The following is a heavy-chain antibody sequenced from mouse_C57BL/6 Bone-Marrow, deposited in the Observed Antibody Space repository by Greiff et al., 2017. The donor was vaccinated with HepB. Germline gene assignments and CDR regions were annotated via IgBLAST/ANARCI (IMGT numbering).Heavy chain of an antibody. CDR2: INPGSGGT. D-gene: IGHD2-1*01. Sequence: VQLQQSGAELVRPGTSVKVSCKASGYAFTNYLIEWVKQRPGQGLEWIGVINPGSGGTNYNEKFKGKATLTADKSSSTAYMQLSSLTSEDSAVYVCAREGSYYGNCGYFDVGGRGTAVTVTS. V-gene: IGHV1-54*01. J-gene: IGHJ1*03. CDR1: GYAFTNYL. CDR3: AREGSYYGNCGYFDV.